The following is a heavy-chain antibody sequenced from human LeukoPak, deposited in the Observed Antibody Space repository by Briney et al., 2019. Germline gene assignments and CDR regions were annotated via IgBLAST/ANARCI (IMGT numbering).Heavy chain of an antibody. CDR1: GGTFSSYA. V-gene: IGHV1-69*05. CDR2: IIPIFGTA. CDR3: ARGMGATRVFDY. Sequence: ASVKVSCKAPGGTFSSYAISWVRQAPGQGLEWMGRIIPIFGTANYAQKFQGRVTITTDESTSTAYMELSSLRSEDTAVYYCARGMGATRVFDYWGQGTLVTVSS. D-gene: IGHD1-26*01. J-gene: IGHJ4*02.